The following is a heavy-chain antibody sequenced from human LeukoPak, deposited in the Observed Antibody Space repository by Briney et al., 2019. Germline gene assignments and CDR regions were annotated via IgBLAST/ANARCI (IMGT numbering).Heavy chain of an antibody. CDR3: ARHGPYYYDSSGP. CDR2: ISNSSSYI. J-gene: IGHJ5*02. Sequence: GGSLRLSCAASGFTFSSYSMNWVRQAPGKGLEWVSSISNSSSYIYYADSVKGRFTISRDNAKNSLYLQMNSLRAEDTAVYYCARHGPYYYDSSGPWGQGTLVTVSS. V-gene: IGHV3-21*01. CDR1: GFTFSSYS. D-gene: IGHD3-22*01.